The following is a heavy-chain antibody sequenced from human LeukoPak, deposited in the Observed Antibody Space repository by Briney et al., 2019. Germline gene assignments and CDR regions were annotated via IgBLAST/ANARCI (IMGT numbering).Heavy chain of an antibody. D-gene: IGHD3-10*01. J-gene: IGHJ4*02. Sequence: SETLSLTCNVSGGSISSYYWSWIRQPAGKGLEWIGLIYTSGGTNYNPSLKNRVTMSVDTSKNQFPLKLSSVTAADTAVYYCARAGSGALRDWGQGTLVTVSS. V-gene: IGHV4-4*07. CDR1: GGSISSYY. CDR2: IYTSGGT. CDR3: ARAGSGALRD.